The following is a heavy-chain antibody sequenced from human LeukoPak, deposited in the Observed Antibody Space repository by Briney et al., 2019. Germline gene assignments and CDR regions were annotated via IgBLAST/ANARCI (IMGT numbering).Heavy chain of an antibody. J-gene: IGHJ4*02. CDR3: TRDLYCSFDY. CDR2: ISSSGSNI. D-gene: IGHD2-8*02. V-gene: IGHV3-48*03. Sequence: PGGSLRLSCAASGFTFSSYEMNWVRQAPGKGLEWVSYISSSGSNIYYADSVKGRFTISRDNAKNSLYLQMNSLRAEDTAVYYCTRDLYCSFDYWGQGTLVTVSS. CDR1: GFTFSSYE.